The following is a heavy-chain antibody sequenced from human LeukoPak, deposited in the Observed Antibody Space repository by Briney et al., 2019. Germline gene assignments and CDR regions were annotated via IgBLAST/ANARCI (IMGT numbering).Heavy chain of an antibody. CDR2: ISSDGSST. CDR1: GFTFSSYW. J-gene: IGHJ4*02. Sequence: SGGSLRLSCAASGFTFSSYWMHWVRQAPGKGLVWVSRISSDGSSTSYADSVKGRFTISRDNAKNTLYLQMNSLRAEDTAVYYCARVGRSPGYGARYWGQGTLVTVSS. CDR3: ARVGRSPGYGARY. V-gene: IGHV3-74*01. D-gene: IGHD4-17*01.